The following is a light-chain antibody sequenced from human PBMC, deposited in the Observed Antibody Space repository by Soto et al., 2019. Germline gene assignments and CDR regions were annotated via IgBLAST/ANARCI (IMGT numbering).Light chain of an antibody. CDR1: SSNIGTNT. CDR2: SND. Sequence: QPVLTQPPSTSGTPGQRVTISCSGSSSNIGTNTVNWYQQVPGTAPKLLIYSNDQRPSGVPDRFSGSKSGTSVSLAISGLQSEDEADYFCAAWDARLNGVVFGGGTKLPS. CDR3: AAWDARLNGVV. V-gene: IGLV1-44*01. J-gene: IGLJ3*02.